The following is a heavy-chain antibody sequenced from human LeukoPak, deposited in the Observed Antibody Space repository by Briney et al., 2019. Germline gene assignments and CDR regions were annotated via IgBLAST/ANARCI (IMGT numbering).Heavy chain of an antibody. Sequence: AGGSLRLSCAASGFTFSSYAMSWVRQAPGKGLEWVSAISGSGGSTYYADSVKGRFTISRDNSKNTLYLQMNSLRAEDTAVYYCPKSDSDCSGGSCYSNYWGQGTLVTVSS. CDR1: GFTFSSYA. J-gene: IGHJ4*02. CDR2: ISGSGGST. CDR3: PKSDSDCSGGSCYSNY. V-gene: IGHV3-23*01. D-gene: IGHD2-15*01.